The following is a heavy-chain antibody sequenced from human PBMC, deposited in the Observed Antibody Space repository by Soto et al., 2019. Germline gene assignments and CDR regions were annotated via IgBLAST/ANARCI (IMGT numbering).Heavy chain of an antibody. J-gene: IGHJ6*02. Sequence: NVSCKASGVTFSSYAISWVRQAPGQGLEWMGGIIPIFGTANYAQKFQGRVTITADKSTSTAYMELSSLRSEDTAVYYCAREEYYDFWSGRPFYYNYGMDVWGQGTTVTVSS. V-gene: IGHV1-69*06. CDR2: IIPIFGTA. CDR3: AREEYYDFWSGRPFYYNYGMDV. D-gene: IGHD3-3*01. CDR1: GVTFSSYA.